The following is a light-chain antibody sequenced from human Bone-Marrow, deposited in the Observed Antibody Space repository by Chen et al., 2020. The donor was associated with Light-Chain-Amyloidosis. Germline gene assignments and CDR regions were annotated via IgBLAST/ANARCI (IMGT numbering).Light chain of an antibody. J-gene: IGKJ1*01. CDR2: MAS. V-gene: IGKV1-5*03. CDR3: QQYKTYSWT. Sequence: DIQMTQSPSTLSASVGDRVTITCRASQSVSSWLAWYQQRPGKAPKLLIYMASDLESGVPSRFSGSGSGTEFTLTITSLQPEDFATYYCQQYKTYSWTFGQGTQVEIK. CDR1: QSVSSW.